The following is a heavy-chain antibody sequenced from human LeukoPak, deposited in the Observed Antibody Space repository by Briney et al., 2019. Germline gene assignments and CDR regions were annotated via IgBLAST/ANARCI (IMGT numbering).Heavy chain of an antibody. CDR3: ASGIRGYYFDY. J-gene: IGHJ4*02. CDR2: INHSGST. Sequence: SETLSLTCAVYGGSFSGYYWSWIRQPPGKGLEWIGEINHSGSTNYNPSLKSRVTISVDTSKNQFSLKLSSVTAADTAVYYCASGIRGYYFDYWGQGTLVTVSS. D-gene: IGHD3-10*01. CDR1: GGSFSGYY. V-gene: IGHV4-34*01.